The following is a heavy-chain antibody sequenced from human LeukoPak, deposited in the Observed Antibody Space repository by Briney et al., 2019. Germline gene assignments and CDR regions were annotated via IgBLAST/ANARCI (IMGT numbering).Heavy chain of an antibody. CDR1: GFTFRNYA. CDR3: ARDPDIRPDYDFWSGYYLDY. CDR2: ISSSSSTI. V-gene: IGHV3-48*02. J-gene: IGHJ4*02. D-gene: IGHD3-3*01. Sequence: PGGSLRLSCAGSGFTFRNYAMSWVRQAPGKGLEWVSYISSSSSTIYYADSVKGRFTISRDNAKNSLYLQMNSLRDEDTAVYYCARDPDIRPDYDFWSGYYLDYWGQGTLVTVSS.